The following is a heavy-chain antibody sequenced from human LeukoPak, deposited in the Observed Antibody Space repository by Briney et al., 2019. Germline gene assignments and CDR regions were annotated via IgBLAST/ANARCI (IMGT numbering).Heavy chain of an antibody. Sequence: NPGGSLRLSCVVSGFTFRSYSMTWVRQAPGKGLEWVSSISTTSSYIYYADSVKGRFTISRDNAKNSVFLQMNSLRAEDTAVYYCARVSRDYDSSGGDYWGQGTLVTVSS. CDR2: ISTTSSYI. CDR3: ARVSRDYDSSGGDY. CDR1: GFTFRSYS. V-gene: IGHV3-21*01. D-gene: IGHD3-22*01. J-gene: IGHJ4*02.